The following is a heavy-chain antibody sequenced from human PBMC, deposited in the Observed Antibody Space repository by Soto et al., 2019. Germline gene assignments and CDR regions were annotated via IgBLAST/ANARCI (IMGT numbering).Heavy chain of an antibody. J-gene: IGHJ6*02. V-gene: IGHV3-23*01. CDR3: AKEGFLSVLRFLEWLPMDV. CDR1: GLTFDSYA. D-gene: IGHD3-3*01. Sequence: PGGSLRLSCAASGLTFDSYAMDWVRQATGKGLEWVSGISGSSGSIYYADSVKGRFTISRDNSKNTLYLQMNSLRAEDTAVYYCAKEGFLSVLRFLEWLPMDVWSQGTTVTVSS. CDR2: ISGSSGSI.